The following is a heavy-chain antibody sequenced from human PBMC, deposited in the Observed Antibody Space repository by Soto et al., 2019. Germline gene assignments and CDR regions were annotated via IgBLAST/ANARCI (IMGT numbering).Heavy chain of an antibody. CDR2: ISYDGSNK. CDR3: AKIGHYDFWRSSGMDV. J-gene: IGHJ6*02. CDR1: GFTFSSYG. D-gene: IGHD3-3*01. Sequence: QVQLVESGGGVVQPGRSLRLSCAASGFTFSSYGMHWVRQAPGKGLEWVAVISYDGSNKYYADSVKGRFTISRDNSKNTLYLQMNSLRAEDTAVYSCAKIGHYDFWRSSGMDVWGQGTTVTVSS. V-gene: IGHV3-30*18.